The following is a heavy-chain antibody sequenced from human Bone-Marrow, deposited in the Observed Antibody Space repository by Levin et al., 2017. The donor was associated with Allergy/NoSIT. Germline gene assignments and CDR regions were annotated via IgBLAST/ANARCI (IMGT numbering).Heavy chain of an antibody. V-gene: IGHV4-30-4*01. CDR3: ARTFYDVLTGAPNWFDP. Sequence: PSETLSLTCSVSGDFISSGDNYWSWIRQPPGKGLEWIGYIYYSGNTYYNPSLESRFAISLDTSKNQFSLKLSSVTAADTAVYYCARTFYDVLTGAPNWFDPWGQGTLVTVSS. CDR2: IYYSGNT. J-gene: IGHJ5*02. CDR1: GDFISSGDNY. D-gene: IGHD3-9*01.